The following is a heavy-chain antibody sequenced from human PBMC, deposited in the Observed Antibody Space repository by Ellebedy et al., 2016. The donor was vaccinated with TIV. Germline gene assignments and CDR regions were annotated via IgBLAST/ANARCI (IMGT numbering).Heavy chain of an antibody. CDR2: INPTSGST. J-gene: IGHJ4*02. V-gene: IGHV1-46*04. D-gene: IGHD6-19*01. CDR1: GYTFSNYF. CDR3: ARARSSGWLYTPDY. Sequence: AASVKVSCKASGYTFSNYFVHWARQAPGQGLEWMGIINPTSGSTTYAQKLQGRLTMTRDTSTSTVYMELCSLRSEDTAVYYCARARSSGWLYTPDYWGQGLLVTVSS.